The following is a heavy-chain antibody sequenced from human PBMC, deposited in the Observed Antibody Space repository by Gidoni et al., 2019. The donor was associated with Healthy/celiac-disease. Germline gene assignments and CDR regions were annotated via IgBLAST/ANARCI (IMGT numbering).Heavy chain of an antibody. V-gene: IGHV3-15*07. Sequence: EVQLVESGGGLVKPGGSLSLSCAASGFPFSHAWMNWVRQAPGKGLEWVGRIKSKTDGGTTDYAAPAKGRFTISRDDSKNTLYLQMNSLKTEDTAVYYCTNAITIFGVVYGMDVWGQGTTVTVSS. CDR2: IKSKTDGGTT. CDR3: TNAITIFGVVYGMDV. D-gene: IGHD3-3*01. J-gene: IGHJ6*02. CDR1: GFPFSHAW.